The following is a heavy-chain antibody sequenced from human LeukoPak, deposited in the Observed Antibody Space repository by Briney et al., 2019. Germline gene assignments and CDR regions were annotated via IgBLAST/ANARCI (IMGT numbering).Heavy chain of an antibody. Sequence: ASVKVSCKASGYTFTSYGISWVRQVPGQGLEWMGWISAYNGNTNYAQKLQGRVTMTTDTSTSTAYMELRSLRSDDTAVYYCAREEYDSSGYYEGDYWGQGTLVTVSS. J-gene: IGHJ4*02. CDR3: AREEYDSSGYYEGDY. CDR2: ISAYNGNT. CDR1: GYTFTSYG. D-gene: IGHD3-22*01. V-gene: IGHV1-18*01.